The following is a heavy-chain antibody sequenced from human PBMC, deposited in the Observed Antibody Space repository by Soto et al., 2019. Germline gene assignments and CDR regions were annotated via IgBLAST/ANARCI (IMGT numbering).Heavy chain of an antibody. J-gene: IGHJ4*02. D-gene: IGHD3-16*02. CDR1: EFTFSRYW. CDR2: IKQDGSEK. CDR3: ARGADDYIWGSFRYPLDY. Sequence: EVQVVEFGGGLVQPGGSLRLSCAASEFTFSRYWMSWVRQAPGKGLEWVANIKQDGSEKYYVDSVKGGFNISRDNAKNSLYLQMNSLRAEDTAVYYCARGADDYIWGSFRYPLDYWGQGTLVTVSS. V-gene: IGHV3-7*01.